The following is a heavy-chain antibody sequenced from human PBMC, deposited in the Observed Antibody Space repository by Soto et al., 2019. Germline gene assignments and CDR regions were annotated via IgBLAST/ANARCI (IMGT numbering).Heavy chain of an antibody. CDR3: ARGVYGDYES. D-gene: IGHD4-17*01. V-gene: IGHV4-34*01. J-gene: IGHJ5*02. Sequence: SETLSLTCAVYGGSFSGYHWSWIRQPPGKGLEWIGEINHSGSTNYNPSLKSRVTISVDTSKNQFSLKLSSVTAADTAVYYCARGVYGDYESWGQGTLVTVSS. CDR1: GGSFSGYH. CDR2: INHSGST.